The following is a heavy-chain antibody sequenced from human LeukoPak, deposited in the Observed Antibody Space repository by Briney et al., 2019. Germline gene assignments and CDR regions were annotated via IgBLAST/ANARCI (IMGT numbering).Heavy chain of an antibody. D-gene: IGHD3-10*01. Sequence: YPGGSLRLSCAASGFSLTTYGTPWLRQAPGKGLEWVAVIWYDGSKKFYGDSVKGRFTVSRDTSENTMYLQMNTLRAEDTAVYYCARDGGSGIDYWGQGTLVTVYS. CDR1: GFSLTTYG. CDR2: IWYDGSKK. J-gene: IGHJ4*02. CDR3: ARDGGSGIDY. V-gene: IGHV3-33*01.